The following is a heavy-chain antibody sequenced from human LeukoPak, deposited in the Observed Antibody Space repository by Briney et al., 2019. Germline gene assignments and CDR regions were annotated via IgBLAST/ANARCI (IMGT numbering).Heavy chain of an antibody. J-gene: IGHJ4*02. D-gene: IGHD3-9*01. CDR1: GGSISSSSYY. V-gene: IGHV4-39*01. CDR2: IYYSGST. CDR3: ARHHLRYFDQGVDY. Sequence: SETLSLTCTVSGGSISSSSYYWGWIRQPPGKGLEWIGSIYYSGSTYYNPSLKSRVTISVDTSKNQFSLKLSSVTAADTAVYYCARHHLRYFDQGVDYWGQGTLVTVSS.